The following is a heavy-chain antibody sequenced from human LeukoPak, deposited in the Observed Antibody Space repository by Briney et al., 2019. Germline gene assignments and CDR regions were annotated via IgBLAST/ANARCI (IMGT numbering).Heavy chain of an antibody. CDR2: IYYGVGT. Sequence: SETLSLTCTVSGVSISSYYCGWVRHRPAERLGWVGHIYYGVGTNSNPSPKTRVTISADTSKTQFSLTLSSVTAADTAVYYCASRSSIWSGYQDTSYYFDSCGPGTLVTVSS. D-gene: IGHD3-3*01. CDR1: GVSISSYY. CDR3: ASRSSIWSGYQDTSYYFDS. V-gene: IGHV4-59*01. J-gene: IGHJ4*02.